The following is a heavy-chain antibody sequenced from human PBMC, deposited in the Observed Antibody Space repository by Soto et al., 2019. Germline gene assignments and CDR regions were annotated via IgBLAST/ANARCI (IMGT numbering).Heavy chain of an antibody. D-gene: IGHD3-16*01. Sequence: SETLSLTCTVASCSISSGDYYWSWIRQPPGKGLEWIVYIYYSGSTFYNPSLKNRVTISLDTSKIQFSLKLSSVTAADTAVYDCVREGGDNWFDPWGQGTLVTVSS. V-gene: IGHV4-30-4*01. CDR3: VREGGDNWFDP. CDR2: IYYSGST. J-gene: IGHJ5*02. CDR1: SCSISSGDYY.